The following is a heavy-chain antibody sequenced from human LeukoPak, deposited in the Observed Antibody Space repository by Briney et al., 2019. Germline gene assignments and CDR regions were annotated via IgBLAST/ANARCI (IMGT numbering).Heavy chain of an antibody. CDR1: GGSVSSENYY. J-gene: IGHJ6*02. CDR2: IYYSGST. Sequence: SETLSLTCTVSGGSVSSENYYWSWIRQPPGKGLEWVGYIYYSGSTNYKSSLKSRVTISIDTSKNQFSLKLSSVTAADTAVYFCARAPGRDYGDYGFYLYGVDVWGQGTTVTVSS. V-gene: IGHV4-61*01. CDR3: ARAPGRDYGDYGFYLYGVDV. D-gene: IGHD4-17*01.